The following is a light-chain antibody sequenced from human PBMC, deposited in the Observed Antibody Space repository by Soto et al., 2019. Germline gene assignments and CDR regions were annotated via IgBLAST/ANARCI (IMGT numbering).Light chain of an antibody. V-gene: IGKV1-17*01. CDR3: LQHNTYIGTWT. CDR1: QGIRND. Sequence: DIQMTQSPSSLSASVGDRVTITCRASQGIRNDLVWYQQKPGKAPKRLIYDASSLQSGVPSRFSGSGSGTEFTLTISSLQTEDFATYFCLQHNTYIGTWTFGQGTKVDIK. CDR2: DAS. J-gene: IGKJ1*01.